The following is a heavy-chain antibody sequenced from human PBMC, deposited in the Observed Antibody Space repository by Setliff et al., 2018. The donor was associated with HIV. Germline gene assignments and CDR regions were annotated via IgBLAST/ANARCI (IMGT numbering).Heavy chain of an antibody. CDR1: GGSISSYF. D-gene: IGHD4-17*01. V-gene: IGHV4-59*01. CDR2: IYFSGST. CDR3: ARIYDYGSYYFDY. Sequence: SETLSLTCTVSGGSISSYFWSWVRQPPGKGLEWIGYIYFSGSTNYNPSLKSRVTMSVDTFKNQFSLKLSSVTAADTAVYYCARIYDYGSYYFDYWGQGTLVTVSS. J-gene: IGHJ4*02.